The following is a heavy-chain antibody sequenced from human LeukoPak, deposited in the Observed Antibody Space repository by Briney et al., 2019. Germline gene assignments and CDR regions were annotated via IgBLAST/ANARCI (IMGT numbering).Heavy chain of an antibody. CDR1: GFTFTNYG. CDR2: INNSGGTT. V-gene: IGHV3-23*01. CDR3: ARSLKWNLVGFDY. D-gene: IGHD1-1*01. J-gene: IGHJ4*02. Sequence: GGSLRLSCATSGFTFTNYGMNWVRQAPGKGLEWVSVINNSGGTTFYADSVKGRFIVSRDNSKNTLYLQMRRLRAEDTAVYYCARSLKWNLVGFDYWGQGTLVTVSS.